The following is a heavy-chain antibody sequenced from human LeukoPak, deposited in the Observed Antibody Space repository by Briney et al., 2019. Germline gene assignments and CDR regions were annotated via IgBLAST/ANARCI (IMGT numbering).Heavy chain of an antibody. Sequence: ASVKVSCKASGYTFTSYYMHWVRQAPGQGLGWMGIINPSGGSTSYAQKFQGRVTMTRDTSTSTVYMELSSLRSEDTAVYYCARVGDSSGWSPYYFDYWGQGTLVTVSS. CDR1: GYTFTSYY. CDR2: INPSGGST. V-gene: IGHV1-46*01. CDR3: ARVGDSSGWSPYYFDY. J-gene: IGHJ4*02. D-gene: IGHD6-19*01.